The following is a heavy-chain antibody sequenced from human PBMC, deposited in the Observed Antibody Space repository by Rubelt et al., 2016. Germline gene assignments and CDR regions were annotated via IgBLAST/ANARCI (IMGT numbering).Heavy chain of an antibody. Sequence: QVQLQQWGAGLLKPSETLSLTCAVYGGSFSGYYWSWIRQPPGKGLEWIGEINHSGSTNYNPSLKSRVTISVDTSKNQFSLKLSSVTAADTAVYYCASSLYSYGYGVVWYFDLWGRGTLVTVSS. V-gene: IGHV4-34*01. J-gene: IGHJ2*01. CDR3: ASSLYSYGYGVVWYFDL. CDR2: INHSGST. CDR1: GGSFSGYY. D-gene: IGHD5-18*01.